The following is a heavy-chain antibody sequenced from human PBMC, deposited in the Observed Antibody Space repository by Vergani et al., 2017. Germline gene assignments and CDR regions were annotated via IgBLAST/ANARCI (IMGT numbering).Heavy chain of an antibody. J-gene: IGHJ4*02. V-gene: IGHV1-69*01. D-gene: IGHD2-21*02. CDR3: ARALGTVHSNEGNDY. CDR2: IIPIFGTA. CDR1: GYTFTGYY. Sequence: QVQLVQSGAEVKKPGASVKVSCKASGYTFTGYYMHWVRQAPGQGLEWMGGIIPIFGTANYAQKFQGRVTITADESTSIAYMELSSLRSEDTAVYYCARALGTVHSNEGNDYWGQGTLVTVSS.